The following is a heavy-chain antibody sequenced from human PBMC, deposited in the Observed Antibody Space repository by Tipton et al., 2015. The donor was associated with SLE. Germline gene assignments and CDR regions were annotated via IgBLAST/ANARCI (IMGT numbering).Heavy chain of an antibody. CDR1: GGSISSYY. CDR3: ARGMLTWRGAIIGADV. J-gene: IGHJ6*02. Sequence: TLSLTCTVSGGSISSYYWSWIRQPPGKGLEWIGYLYHSGRTRYNPSLQSRVSISVDTSKNQFSLKLTSVTAADTAVYYCARGMLTWRGAIIGADVWGQGTTVNVSS. CDR2: LYHSGRT. D-gene: IGHD3-10*02. V-gene: IGHV4-4*09.